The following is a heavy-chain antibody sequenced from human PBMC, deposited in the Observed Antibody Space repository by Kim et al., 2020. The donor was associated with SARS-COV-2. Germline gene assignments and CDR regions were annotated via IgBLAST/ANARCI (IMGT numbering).Heavy chain of an antibody. Sequence: GGSLRLSCAASGFTVSSNYMSWVRQAPGKGLEWVSVIYSGGSTYYADSVKGRFTISRDNSKNTLYLQMNSLRAEDTAVYYCARETLTLDSSGYYYVLDYWGQGTLVTVSS. J-gene: IGHJ4*02. CDR1: GFTVSSNY. CDR2: IYSGGST. D-gene: IGHD3-22*01. V-gene: IGHV3-53*01. CDR3: ARETLTLDSSGYYYVLDY.